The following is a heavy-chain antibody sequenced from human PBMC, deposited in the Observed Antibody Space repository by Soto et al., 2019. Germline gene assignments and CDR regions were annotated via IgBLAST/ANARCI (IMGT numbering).Heavy chain of an antibody. Sequence: SETLSLTCTVSGGSISSYYWSWIRHPPGKGLEWIGYIYYSGSTNYNPSLKSRVTISVDTSKNQFSLKLSSVTAADTAVYYCARSAPYYDILTGYWGFYDYWGQGTLVTVSS. D-gene: IGHD3-9*01. CDR2: IYYSGST. V-gene: IGHV4-59*01. CDR1: GGSISSYY. CDR3: ARSAPYYDILTGYWGFYDY. J-gene: IGHJ4*02.